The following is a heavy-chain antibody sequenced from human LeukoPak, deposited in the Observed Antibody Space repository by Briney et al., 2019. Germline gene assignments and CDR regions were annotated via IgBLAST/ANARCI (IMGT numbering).Heavy chain of an antibody. CDR2: INAGNGNT. Sequence: ASVKVSCKASGYTFTSYAMHWVRQAPGQRLEWMGWINAGNGNTKYSQKFQGRVTITRDTSASTAYMELSSLRSEDTAVYYCARDLADIVVDPPAMPYYFDYWGQGTVVTVSS. CDR3: ARDLADIVVDPPAMPYYFDY. V-gene: IGHV1-3*01. D-gene: IGHD2-2*01. CDR1: GYTFTSYA. J-gene: IGHJ4*02.